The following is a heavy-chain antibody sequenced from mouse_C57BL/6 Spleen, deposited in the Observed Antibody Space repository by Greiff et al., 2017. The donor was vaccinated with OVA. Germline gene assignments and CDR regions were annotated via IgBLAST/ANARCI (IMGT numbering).Heavy chain of an antibody. D-gene: IGHD1-1*01. Sequence: QVQLQQPGAELVRPGSSVKLSCKASGYTFTSYWMDWVKQRPGQGLEWIGNIYPSDSETHYNQKFKDKATLTVDKSSSTAYMQLSSLTSEDSAVYYWASRGVVDYFASWGKGTLSQSPQ. J-gene: IGHJ2*01. V-gene: IGHV1-61*01. CDR1: GYTFTSYW. CDR3: ASRGVVDYFAS. CDR2: IYPSDSET.